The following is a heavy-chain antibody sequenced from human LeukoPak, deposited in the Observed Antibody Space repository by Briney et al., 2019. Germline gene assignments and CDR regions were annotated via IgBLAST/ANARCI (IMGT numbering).Heavy chain of an antibody. CDR1: GGSISSSSYY. V-gene: IGHV4-39*07. CDR3: ARTGFSSWSLGRYFDL. D-gene: IGHD6-13*01. Sequence: SETLSLTCTVSGGSISSSSYYWGWIRQPPGKGLEWIGSIYYSGSTYYNPSLKSRVTISVDTSKNQFSLKLSSVTAADTAVYYCARTGFSSWSLGRYFDLWGRGTLVTVSS. J-gene: IGHJ2*01. CDR2: IYYSGST.